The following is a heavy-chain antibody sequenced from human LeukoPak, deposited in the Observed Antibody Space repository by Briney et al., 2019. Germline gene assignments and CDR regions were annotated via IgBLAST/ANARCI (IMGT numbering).Heavy chain of an antibody. Sequence: PSETLSLTCTVSGGPISSSSYYWGWLRPPPGKGLEWIGSIYYSGSTYYNPSLKSRVTISVDTSKNQFSLKLSSVTAADTAVYYCAREPLDYSNYGDWGQGTLVTVSS. CDR3: AREPLDYSNYGD. D-gene: IGHD4-11*01. CDR1: GGPISSSSYY. J-gene: IGHJ4*02. CDR2: IYYSGST. V-gene: IGHV4-39*02.